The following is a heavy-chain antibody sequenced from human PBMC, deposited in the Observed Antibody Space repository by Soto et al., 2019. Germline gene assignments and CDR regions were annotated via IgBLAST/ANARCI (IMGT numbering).Heavy chain of an antibody. CDR2: INPNSGGT. D-gene: IGHD6-13*01. V-gene: IGHV1-2*04. Sequence: ASVKISCKASGYTFTGYYMHWVRQAPGQGLEWMGWINPNSGGTNYAQKFQGWVTMTRDTSISTAYMELSRLRSDDTAVYYCASSIAAAGTDYYYGTDAWGKGNTVTVSS. CDR3: ASSIAAAGTDYYYGTDA. J-gene: IGHJ6*04. CDR1: GYTFTGYY.